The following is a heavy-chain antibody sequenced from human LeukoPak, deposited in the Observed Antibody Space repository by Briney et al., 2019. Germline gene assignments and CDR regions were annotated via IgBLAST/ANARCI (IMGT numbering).Heavy chain of an antibody. Sequence: GGSLRLSCAASGFTFSSYGMHWVRQAPGKGLEWVSVIYSGGSTYYADSVKGRFTISRDNSKNTLYLQMNSLRAEDTAVYYCARGIVATADAFDIWGQGTMVTVSS. J-gene: IGHJ3*02. CDR3: ARGIVATADAFDI. D-gene: IGHD5-12*01. CDR2: IYSGGST. CDR1: GFTFSSYG. V-gene: IGHV3-66*01.